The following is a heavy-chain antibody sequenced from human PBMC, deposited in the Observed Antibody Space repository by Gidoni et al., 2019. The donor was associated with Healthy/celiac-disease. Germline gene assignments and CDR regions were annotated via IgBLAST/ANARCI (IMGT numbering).Heavy chain of an antibody. Sequence: QVQLVQSGAEVKKPGSSVKVSCKASGGTFSSYAISWVRQAPGQGLEWMGRIIPILGIANYAQKFQGRVTITADKSTSTAYMELSSLRSEDTAVYYCARNGLPGLHGMDVWGQGTTVTVSS. D-gene: IGHD4-17*01. CDR1: GGTFSSYA. CDR2: IIPILGIA. CDR3: ARNGLPGLHGMDV. V-gene: IGHV1-69*04. J-gene: IGHJ6*02.